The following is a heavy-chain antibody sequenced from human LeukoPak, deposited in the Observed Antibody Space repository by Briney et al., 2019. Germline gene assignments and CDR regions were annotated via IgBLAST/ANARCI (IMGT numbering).Heavy chain of an antibody. CDR2: INHSGST. V-gene: IGHV4-34*01. CDR1: GGSFSGYY. D-gene: IGHD2-2*02. Sequence: SETLSLTCAVYGGSFSGYYWSWIRQPPGKGLEWIGEINHSGSTNYNPSLKSRVTISVDTSKNQFSLKLSSVTAADTAVYYCAREGGYCSSTSCYNGLGALDIWGQGTMVTVSS. CDR3: AREGGYCSSTSCYNGLGALDI. J-gene: IGHJ3*02.